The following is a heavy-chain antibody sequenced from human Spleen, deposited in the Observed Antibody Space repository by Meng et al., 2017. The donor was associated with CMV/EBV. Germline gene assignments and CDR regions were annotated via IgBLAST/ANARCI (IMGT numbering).Heavy chain of an antibody. J-gene: IGHJ3*02. V-gene: IGHV5-51*01. D-gene: IGHD3-10*01. CDR1: GYSFTSYW. Sequence: GGSLRLSCKGSGYSFTSYWIGWVRQMPGKGLEWMGIIYPGDSDTRYSSSFQGQVTISVDKSISTAYLQWSRLKASDTAIYWCARSEIRGDAFDIWGLGTMVTVSS. CDR2: IYPGDSDT. CDR3: ARSEIRGDAFDI.